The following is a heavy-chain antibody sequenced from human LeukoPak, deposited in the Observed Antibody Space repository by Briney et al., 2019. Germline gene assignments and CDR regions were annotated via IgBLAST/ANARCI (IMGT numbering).Heavy chain of an antibody. Sequence: GGSLRLSCAASGFTFSSYGMHWVRQAPGKGLEWVAVIWYDGSNKYYADSVKGRFTISRVNSKNTLYLQMNSLRAEDTAVYYCARSDRQWLANWFDPWGQGTLVTVSS. J-gene: IGHJ5*02. D-gene: IGHD6-19*01. CDR2: IWYDGSNK. V-gene: IGHV3-33*01. CDR3: ARSDRQWLANWFDP. CDR1: GFTFSSYG.